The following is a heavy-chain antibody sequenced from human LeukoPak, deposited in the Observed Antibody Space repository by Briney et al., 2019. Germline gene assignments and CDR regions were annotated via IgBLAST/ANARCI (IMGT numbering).Heavy chain of an antibody. J-gene: IGHJ5*02. CDR2: IIPIFGTA. D-gene: IGHD1-26*01. V-gene: IGHV1-69*13. CDR1: GYIFTNYA. Sequence: SVKVSCKASGYIFTNYAISWVRQAPGQGLEWMGGIIPIFGTANYAQKFQGRVTITADESTSTAYMELSSLRSEDTAVYYCARDYELNWFDPWGQGTLVTVSS. CDR3: ARDYELNWFDP.